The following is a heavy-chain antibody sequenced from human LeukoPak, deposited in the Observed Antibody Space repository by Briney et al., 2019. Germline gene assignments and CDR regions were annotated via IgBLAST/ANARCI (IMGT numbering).Heavy chain of an antibody. D-gene: IGHD3-3*01. J-gene: IGHJ4*02. Sequence: PSETLSLTCTVSGGSISSYSWSWIRQPPGKGLEWIGYIYYSGSTTYNPSLKSRVTISVDTSKSQFSLKLSSVTAADTAVYYWARQVDFRVAYYFDYWGQGTLVTVSS. CDR3: ARQVDFRVAYYFDY. V-gene: IGHV4-59*08. CDR2: IYYSGST. CDR1: GGSISSYS.